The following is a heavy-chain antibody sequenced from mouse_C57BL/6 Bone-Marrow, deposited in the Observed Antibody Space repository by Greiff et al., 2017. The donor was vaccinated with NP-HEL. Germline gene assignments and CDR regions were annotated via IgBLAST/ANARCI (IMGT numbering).Heavy chain of an antibody. CDR1: GYTFTSYW. D-gene: IGHD1-1*01. CDR3: ARSNYYGSSYVWYFDV. Sequence: QVQLQQSGAELVRPGSSVKLSCKASGYTFTSYWMDWVKQRPGQGLEWIGNIYPSDSETHYNQKFKDKATLTVDKSSSTAYMQLSSLTSEDSAVYYCARSNYYGSSYVWYFDVWGTGTTVTVSS. CDR2: IYPSDSET. V-gene: IGHV1-61*01. J-gene: IGHJ1*03.